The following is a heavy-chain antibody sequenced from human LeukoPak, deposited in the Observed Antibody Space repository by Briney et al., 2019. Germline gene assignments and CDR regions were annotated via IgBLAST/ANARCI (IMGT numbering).Heavy chain of an antibody. CDR3: ARGHYDFWSGYRYYYYYGMDV. V-gene: IGHV1-69*04. D-gene: IGHD3-3*01. CDR2: IIPIFGIA. J-gene: IGHJ6*02. CDR1: GGTFSSYA. Sequence: ASVKVSCKASGGTFSSYAISWVRQAPGQGLEWMGRIIPIFGIANYAQKFQGRVTITADKSTSTAYMGLSSLRSEDTAVYYCARGHYDFWSGYRYYYYYGMDVWGQGTTVTVSS.